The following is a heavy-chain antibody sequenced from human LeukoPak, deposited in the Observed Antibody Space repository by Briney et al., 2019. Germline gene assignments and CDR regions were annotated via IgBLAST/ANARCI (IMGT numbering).Heavy chain of an antibody. Sequence: SETLSLTCTVSGGSISSGSYYWSWIRQPAGKGLEWIGRIYTSGSTNYNPSLKSRVTISVDTSKNQFSLKLSSVTAADTAVYYCARALTAHDYWGQGTLVTVSS. CDR1: GGSISSGSYY. D-gene: IGHD5-18*01. CDR3: ARALTAHDY. V-gene: IGHV4-61*02. CDR2: IYTSGST. J-gene: IGHJ4*02.